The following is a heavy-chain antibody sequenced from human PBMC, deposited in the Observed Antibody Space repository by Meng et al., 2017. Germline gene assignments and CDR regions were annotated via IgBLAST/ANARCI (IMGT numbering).Heavy chain of an antibody. CDR3: ARDDYSNYLPFDY. CDR2: IIPIFGTA. D-gene: IGHD4-11*01. V-gene: IGHV1-69*01. J-gene: IGHJ4*02. Sequence: VELVQSGAGVKKPGSSGKVSCKASGATFSSYAISWVRQAPGQGLEWMGGIIPIFGTANYAQKFQGRVTITADESTSTAYMELSSLRSEDTAVYYCARDDYSNYLPFDYWGQGTLVTVSS. CDR1: GATFSSYA.